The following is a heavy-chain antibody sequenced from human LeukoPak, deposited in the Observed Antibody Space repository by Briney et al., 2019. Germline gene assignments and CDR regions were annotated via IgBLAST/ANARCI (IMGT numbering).Heavy chain of an antibody. CDR1: GYSFTCYW. J-gene: IGHJ6*02. CDR3: PRPTLGSKGGMDV. CDR2: IYPGDSDT. Sequence: GESLKISCKGSGYSFTCYWIGWVRQMPGKGLEWMGIIYPGDSDTRYSPSFQGQVTISADKSISTAYLQWSSLQASDTAMYYCPRPTLGSKGGMDVWGQGTTVTVSS. D-gene: IGHD6-13*01. V-gene: IGHV5-51*01.